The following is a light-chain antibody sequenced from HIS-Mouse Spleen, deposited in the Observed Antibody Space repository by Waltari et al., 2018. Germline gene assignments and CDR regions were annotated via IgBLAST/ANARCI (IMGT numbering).Light chain of an antibody. CDR1: SSDVGSSNL. Sequence: QSALTQPASVSGSPGQSITISCTGTSSDVGSSNLVAWYQQHPGKAPKLMIYEGSKRPSVFSNRFSGSKSGNTASLTISGLQAEDEADYYCCSYAGSSTWVFGGGTKLTVL. V-gene: IGLV2-23*01. CDR2: EGS. J-gene: IGLJ3*02. CDR3: CSYAGSSTWV.